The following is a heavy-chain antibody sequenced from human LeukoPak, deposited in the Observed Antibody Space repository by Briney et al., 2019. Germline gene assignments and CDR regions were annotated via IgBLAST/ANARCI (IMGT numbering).Heavy chain of an antibody. V-gene: IGHV3-49*04. J-gene: IGHJ5*02. CDR1: GFPFGDFA. CDR3: TTMRDYYDRSRIPRPEGA. D-gene: IGHD3-10*02. CDR2: FRRKAYGGTT. Sequence: GGSLRLSCTASGFPFGDFAMAWVRQAPGKGLEWVGFFRRKAYGGTTESAASVNGRFTISRDDSKDIAYLQMNSLKTEDTALYYCTTMRDYYDRSRIPRPEGAWGQGTLVTVSS.